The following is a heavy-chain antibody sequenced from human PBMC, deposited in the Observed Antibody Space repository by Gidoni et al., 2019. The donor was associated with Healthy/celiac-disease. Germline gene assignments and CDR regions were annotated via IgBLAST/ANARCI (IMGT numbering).Heavy chain of an antibody. CDR3: TTCRGGSCYSYYYYYYGMDV. J-gene: IGHJ6*02. CDR2: SKSKTDGGTT. V-gene: IGHV3-15*01. Sequence: EVQLVESGGGLVKPGGSLRLSCAASGFTFSNAWMSWVRQAPGKGLEWVGRSKSKTDGGTTDYAAPVKGRFTISRDDSKNTLYLQMNSLKTEDTAVYYCTTCRGGSCYSYYYYYYGMDVWGQGTTVTVSS. D-gene: IGHD2-15*01. CDR1: GFTFSNAW.